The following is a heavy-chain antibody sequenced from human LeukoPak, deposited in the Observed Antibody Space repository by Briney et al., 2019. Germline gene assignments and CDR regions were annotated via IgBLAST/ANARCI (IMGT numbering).Heavy chain of an antibody. V-gene: IGHV1-8*01. Sequence: GASVKVSCKASGYTFTSYDINWVRQATGQGLEWMGWMNPNSGNTGYAQKFQGRVTMTRNTSISTAYMELSSLRSEDTAVYYCARGLYVPGQWLVRGSYYGMDVWGQGTTVTVSS. CDR2: MNPNSGNT. CDR3: ARGLYVPGQWLVRGSYYGMDV. D-gene: IGHD6-19*01. J-gene: IGHJ6*02. CDR1: GYTFTSYD.